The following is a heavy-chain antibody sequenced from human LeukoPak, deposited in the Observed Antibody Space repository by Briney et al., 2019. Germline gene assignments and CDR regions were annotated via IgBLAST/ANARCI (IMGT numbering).Heavy chain of an antibody. D-gene: IGHD6-13*01. J-gene: IGHJ4*02. CDR3: AGRGYSSRFDY. CDR1: GGSISSYY. Sequence: SETLSLTCTVSGGSISSYYWSWIRQPPGKGLEWIGYIYYSGSTNYNPSLKSRVTISVDTSKNQFSLKLSSVTAADTAVYYCAGRGYSSRFDYWGQGPLVTVSS. CDR2: IYYSGST. V-gene: IGHV4-59*01.